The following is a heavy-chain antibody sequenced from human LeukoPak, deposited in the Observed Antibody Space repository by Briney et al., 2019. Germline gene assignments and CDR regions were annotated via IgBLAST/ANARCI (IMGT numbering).Heavy chain of an antibody. J-gene: IGHJ1*01. CDR1: GDSITSSY. D-gene: IGHD1-1*01. Sequence: SETLFLTCIISGDSITSSYWSWVRQPPGKGLEWIAYVYYSGITNYNPSLKSRATISVDTSKNQLSLTLSSVTAADTAIYYCVKTAGRDGPAPPYRGPGILVTVSS. CDR2: VYYSGIT. CDR3: VKTAGRDGPAPPY. V-gene: IGHV4-59*01.